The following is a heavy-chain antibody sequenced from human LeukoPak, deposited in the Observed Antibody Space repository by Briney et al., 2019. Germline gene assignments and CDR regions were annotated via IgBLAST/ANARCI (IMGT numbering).Heavy chain of an antibody. Sequence: GESLKISCKGSGHSFTTYWIAWVRQMPGKGLEWMGIIYPGDSDTRYSPSFQGQVTLSADKSISTAFLQWSSLKASDTAMYYCARQQVAYYYYYGMDVWGKGTTVTVSS. V-gene: IGHV5-51*01. D-gene: IGHD2-15*01. J-gene: IGHJ6*04. CDR2: IYPGDSDT. CDR1: GHSFTTYW. CDR3: ARQQVAYYYYYGMDV.